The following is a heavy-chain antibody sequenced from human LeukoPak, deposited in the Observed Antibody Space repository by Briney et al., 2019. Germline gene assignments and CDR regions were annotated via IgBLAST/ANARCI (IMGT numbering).Heavy chain of an antibody. V-gene: IGHV1-2*02. CDR2: SNPNSGGT. Sequence: GASVKVSCKASGYTFTGYYMHWVRQAPGQGQEWMGWSNPNSGGTNYAQKFQGRVTMTRDTSISTAYMELSRLRSDDTAVYYCARGLRAYYGSGSYIWFDPWGQGTLVTVSS. J-gene: IGHJ5*02. D-gene: IGHD3-10*01. CDR1: GYTFTGYY. CDR3: ARGLRAYYGSGSYIWFDP.